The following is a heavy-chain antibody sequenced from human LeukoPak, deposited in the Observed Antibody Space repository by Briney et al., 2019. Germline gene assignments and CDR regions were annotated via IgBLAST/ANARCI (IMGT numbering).Heavy chain of an antibody. J-gene: IGHJ3*02. D-gene: IGHD3-22*01. CDR1: GGSFSDYY. CDR2: INHSGST. CDR3: AREISPKGAAYYDSSGYYSAFDI. Sequence: PSETLSLTCAVYGGSFSDYYWSWIRQPPGKGLEWIGEINHSGSTNYNPSLKSRVTISVDTSKNQFSLKLSSVTAADTAVYYCAREISPKGAAYYDSSGYYSAFDIWGQGTMVTVSS. V-gene: IGHV4-34*01.